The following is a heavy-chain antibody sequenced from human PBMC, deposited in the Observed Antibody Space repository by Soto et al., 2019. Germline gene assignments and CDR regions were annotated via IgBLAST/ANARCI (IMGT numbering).Heavy chain of an antibody. J-gene: IGHJ6*03. D-gene: IGHD3-3*01. Sequence: PGGSLRLSCAASGFTFSSFWMSWVRQAPGKGLEWVANIKQDGSEKYYVDSVQGRFTISRDNAKNSLYLQMNSLRAEDTAVYYCARASSKQKSHSLWSGFPRGEFYYYYYMDVWGKGTTVTVSS. CDR1: GFTFSSFW. CDR2: IKQDGSEK. CDR3: ARASSKQKSHSLWSGFPRGEFYYYYYMDV. V-gene: IGHV3-7*01.